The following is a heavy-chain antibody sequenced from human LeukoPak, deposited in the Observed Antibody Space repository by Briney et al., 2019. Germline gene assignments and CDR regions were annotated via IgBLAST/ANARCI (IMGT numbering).Heavy chain of an antibody. J-gene: IGHJ3*02. CDR2: IYYSGST. V-gene: IGHV4-59*01. CDR3: ARVGGTNVYYYDSRPDAFDI. D-gene: IGHD3-22*01. CDR1: GGSISSYY. Sequence: PSETLSLTCTVSGGSISSYYWSWIRQPPGKGLEWIGYIYYSGSTNYNPSLKSRVTISVDTSKNQFSLKLSSVTAADTAVYYCARVGGTNVYYYDSRPDAFDIWGRGTMVTVSS.